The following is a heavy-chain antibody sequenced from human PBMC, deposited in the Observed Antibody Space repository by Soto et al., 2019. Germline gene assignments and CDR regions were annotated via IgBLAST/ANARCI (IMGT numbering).Heavy chain of an antibody. J-gene: IGHJ5*02. Sequence: PSETLSLTCTVSGGSISSNSYYWDWIRQPPGKGLDWIGGIYHRGSTYYNPSLKSRVAISVDPSTNQFSLTLTSVTAADTAVYYCARRSPLVYGNPFDHWGQGTLVTVSS. CDR2: IYHRGST. CDR1: GGSISSNSYY. V-gene: IGHV4-39*01. CDR3: ARRSPLVYGNPFDH. D-gene: IGHD3-10*01.